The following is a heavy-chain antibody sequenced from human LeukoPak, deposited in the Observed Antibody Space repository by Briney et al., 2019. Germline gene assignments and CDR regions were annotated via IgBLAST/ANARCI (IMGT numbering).Heavy chain of an antibody. CDR3: ARDPLAYSGYADFFDY. CDR2: INPNSGGT. V-gene: IGHV1-2*02. CDR1: GYSFILYG. J-gene: IGHJ4*02. Sequence: ASVKVSCKTSGYSFILYGISWVRQAPGQGLEWMGWINPNSGGTNYAQKFQGRVTMTRDTSISTAYMELSRLRSDDTAVYYCARDPLAYSGYADFFDYWGQGTLVTVSS. D-gene: IGHD5-12*01.